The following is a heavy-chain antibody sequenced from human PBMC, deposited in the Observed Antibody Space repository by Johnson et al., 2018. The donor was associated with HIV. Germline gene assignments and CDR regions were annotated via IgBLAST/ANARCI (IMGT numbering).Heavy chain of an antibody. Sequence: VQLVESGGGVVQPGRSLRLSCAASGFTFSSYAMHWVRQAPGKGLEWVANIKPDGSEKFFVDSVKGRFTISRDNAKNSLYLQMNSLRAEDTALYYCAKGRKLRRGNGGWVENAFDIWGQGTMVTVSS. V-gene: IGHV3-7*05. CDR2: IKPDGSEK. CDR1: GFTFSSYA. J-gene: IGHJ3*02. D-gene: IGHD1-26*01. CDR3: AKGRKLRRGNGGWVENAFDI.